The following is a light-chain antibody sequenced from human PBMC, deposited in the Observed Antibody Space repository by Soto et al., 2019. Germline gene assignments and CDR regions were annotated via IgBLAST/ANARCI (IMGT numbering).Light chain of an antibody. J-gene: IGLJ1*01. Sequence: QSALTQPASVSGSPGQSITISCTGTSSDVGGYNYVSWYQQHPGKAPKLMIYEVSNRPSGVSNRFSGSKSGNTASLTISGLQAEDEADYYCSSYGGSFPYVFGTGTKVTVL. CDR1: SSDVGGYNY. CDR3: SSYGGSFPYV. V-gene: IGLV2-14*01. CDR2: EVS.